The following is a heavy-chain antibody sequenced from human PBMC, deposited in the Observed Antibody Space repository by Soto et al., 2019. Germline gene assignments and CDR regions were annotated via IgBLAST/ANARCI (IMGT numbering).Heavy chain of an antibody. CDR3: AKDSTTMVRGVIIDRSYYYGMDV. V-gene: IGHV3-30*18. CDR2: ISYDGSNK. J-gene: IGHJ6*02. D-gene: IGHD3-10*01. CDR1: GFTFSSYG. Sequence: QVQLVESGGGVVQPGRSLRLSCAASGFTFSSYGMHWVRQAPGKGLEWVAVISYDGSNKYYADSVKGRFTISRDNSKNTLYLQMNSLRAEDTAVYYCAKDSTTMVRGVIIDRSYYYGMDVWGQGTTVTVSS.